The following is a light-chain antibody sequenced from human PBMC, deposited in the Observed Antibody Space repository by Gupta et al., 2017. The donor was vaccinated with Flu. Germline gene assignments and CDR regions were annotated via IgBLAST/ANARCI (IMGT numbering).Light chain of an antibody. V-gene: IGKV3-15*01. CDR1: QSIRTM. J-gene: IGKJ1*01. Sequence: EIVMTQSPVTLSVSPGQSANISCRASQSIRTMLAWYQQKPGQAPKFLIYCASTRDTGVPARFSGSGSGTEFTLTISSLQSEDVAVYYCQQYNRWPPWTFGQGTKVEIK. CDR2: CAS. CDR3: QQYNRWPPWT.